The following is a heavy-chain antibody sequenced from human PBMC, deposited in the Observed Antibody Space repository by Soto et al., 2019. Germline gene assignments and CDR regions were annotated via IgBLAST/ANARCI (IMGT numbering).Heavy chain of an antibody. CDR3: AREGSGYNL. CDR1: GGSFSSFG. J-gene: IGHJ1*01. V-gene: IGHV1-69*13. CDR2: IIPVFGRP. Sequence: SVKVSCKASGGSFSSFGISWVRQDPGQGLEWMGGIIPVFGRPNYAQRFRGRLTITADESTNTVYLELIDLRSEDTAVYYCAREGSGYNLWGQGTQVTVSS. D-gene: IGHD5-12*01.